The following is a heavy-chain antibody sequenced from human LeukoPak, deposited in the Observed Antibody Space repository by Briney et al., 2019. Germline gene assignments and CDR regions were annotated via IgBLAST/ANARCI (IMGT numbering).Heavy chain of an antibody. CDR1: GFTFSSYA. CDR2: ISYDGSNK. Sequence: GGSLRLSCAASGFTFSSYAMHWVRQAPGKGLEWVAVISYDGSNKYYADSVKGRFTISRDNSKNTLYLQMNSLRAEDTAVHYCARDLPWFDSWGQGTLVTVSS. V-gene: IGHV3-30-3*01. CDR3: ARDLPWFDS. J-gene: IGHJ5*01.